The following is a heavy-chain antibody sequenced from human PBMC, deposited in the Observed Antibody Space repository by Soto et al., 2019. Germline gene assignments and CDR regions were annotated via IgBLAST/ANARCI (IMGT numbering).Heavy chain of an antibody. CDR1: GFTFSSYW. V-gene: IGHV3-7*05. D-gene: IGHD6-19*01. J-gene: IGHJ4*02. Sequence: PGGSLRLSCAASGFTFSSYWMSWVRQAPGKGLEWVANIKQDGSEKYYVDSVKGRFTISRDNAKNSLYLQMNSLRAEDTAVYYCARERIAVADTAYYFDYWGQGTLVTVSS. CDR2: IKQDGSEK. CDR3: ARERIAVADTAYYFDY.